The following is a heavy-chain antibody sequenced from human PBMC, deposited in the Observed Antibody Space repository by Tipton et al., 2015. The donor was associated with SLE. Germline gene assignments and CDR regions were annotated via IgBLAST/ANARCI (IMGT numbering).Heavy chain of an antibody. D-gene: IGHD2-21*01. CDR2: IFFGGST. CDR1: GGSINSNY. Sequence: TLSLTCTVSGGSINSNYWGWIRQPPGEGLEWIGYIFFGGSTNYNPSLKSRVTISADTSNNQFSLKLSSVTAADTAVYYCARVSHVVDYFDSWGQGTLVTVSS. V-gene: IGHV4-59*01. J-gene: IGHJ4*02. CDR3: ARVSHVVDYFDS.